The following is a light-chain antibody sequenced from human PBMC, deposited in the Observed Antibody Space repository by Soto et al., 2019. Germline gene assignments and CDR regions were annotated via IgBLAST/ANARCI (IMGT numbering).Light chain of an antibody. V-gene: IGLV2-14*02. CDR1: SSDVGSYNP. J-gene: IGLJ2*01. CDR2: EGS. CDR3: AAWDDRLSGLV. Sequence: QSALTQPASVSGSPGQSITISCTGTSSDVGSYNPVSWYQQHPGKAPKLMIYEGSKRPSGVPDRISGSKSGTSASLAISGLRSEDEADYYCAAWDDRLSGLVFGRGTKLTVL.